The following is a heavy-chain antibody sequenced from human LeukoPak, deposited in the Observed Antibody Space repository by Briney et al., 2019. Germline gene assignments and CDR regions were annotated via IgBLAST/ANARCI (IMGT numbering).Heavy chain of an antibody. V-gene: IGHV1-18*01. Sequence: ASVKVSCKASGYTFTSYGISWVRQAPGQGLEWMGWISAYNGNTNYAQKLQGRVTITRNTSISTAYMELSSLRSEDTAVYYCARDNWFDPWGQGTLVTVSS. J-gene: IGHJ5*02. CDR1: GYTFTSYG. CDR2: ISAYNGNT. CDR3: ARDNWFDP.